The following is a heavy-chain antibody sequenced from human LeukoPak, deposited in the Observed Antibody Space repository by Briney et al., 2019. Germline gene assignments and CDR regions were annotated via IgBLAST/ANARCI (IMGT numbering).Heavy chain of an antibody. CDR3: ARPTGGRFDY. CDR2: INPNTGGI. J-gene: IGHJ4*02. V-gene: IGHV1-2*02. D-gene: IGHD7-27*01. CDR1: GYTFTGYY. Sequence: ASVKVSCKASGYTFTGYYIHWVRQAPGQGLEWMGWINPNTGGINYAQKFQGRVTMTRDTSISTAYMELSSLRSEDTAVYYCARPTGGRFDYWGQGTLVTVSS.